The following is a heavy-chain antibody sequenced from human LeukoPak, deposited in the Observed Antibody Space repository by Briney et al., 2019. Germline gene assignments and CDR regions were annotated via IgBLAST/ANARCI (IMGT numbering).Heavy chain of an antibody. CDR2: INHSGST. V-gene: IGHV4-34*01. CDR1: GGSFSGYY. J-gene: IGHJ6*03. CDR3: ARDQHYYYYYMDV. Sequence: SETLSLTCAVYGGSFSGYYWSWIRQPPGKGLEWIGEINHSGSTNYNPSLKSRVTISVDTSKNQFSLKLSSVTAADTAVYYCARDQHYYYYYMDVWGKGTTVTVSS.